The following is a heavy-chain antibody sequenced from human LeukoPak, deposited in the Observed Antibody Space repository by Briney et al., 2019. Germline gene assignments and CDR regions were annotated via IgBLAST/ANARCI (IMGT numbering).Heavy chain of an antibody. V-gene: IGHV1-18*01. Sequence: ASVKVSCKASGYTFTSYGISWVRQAPGQGLEWMGWISAYNGNTNYAQKLQGRVTMTTDTSTSTAYMELRGLRSDDTAVYYCARDYYYDSSGYYYYYYMDVWGKGTTVTVSS. CDR1: GYTFTSYG. D-gene: IGHD3-22*01. J-gene: IGHJ6*03. CDR3: ARDYYYDSSGYYYYYYMDV. CDR2: ISAYNGNT.